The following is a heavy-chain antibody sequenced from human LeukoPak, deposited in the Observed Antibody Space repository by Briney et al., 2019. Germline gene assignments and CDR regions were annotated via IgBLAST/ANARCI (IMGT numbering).Heavy chain of an antibody. D-gene: IGHD1-26*01. V-gene: IGHV3-23*01. J-gene: IGHJ4*02. CDR2: ISGSGGST. CDR1: GFTFSSYA. Sequence: GGSLRLSCAASGFTFSSYAMSRVRQAPGKGLEWVSAISGSGGSTYYADSVKGRFTISRDNSKNTLYLQMNSLRAEDTAVYYCAKVDHSGSYLFDYWGQGTLVTVSS. CDR3: AKVDHSGSYLFDY.